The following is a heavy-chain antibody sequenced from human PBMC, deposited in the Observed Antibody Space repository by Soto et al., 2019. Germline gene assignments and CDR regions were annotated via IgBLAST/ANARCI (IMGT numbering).Heavy chain of an antibody. CDR1: GFTFSFYA. V-gene: IGHV3-23*01. D-gene: IGHD1-1*01. Sequence: EVQLLESGGGLVQPGGSLRLSCAASGFTFSFYAMSWVRQAPGKGLEWVSGISGSGGSTYYADSVKVRFTISRDNSKNTLYLQMNSLRAEDTAVYYCAKLLESYYFDYWDQGTLVTVSS. CDR3: AKLLESYYFDY. CDR2: ISGSGGST. J-gene: IGHJ4*02.